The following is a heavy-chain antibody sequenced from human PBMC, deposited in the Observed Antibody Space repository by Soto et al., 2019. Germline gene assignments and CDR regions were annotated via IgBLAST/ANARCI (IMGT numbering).Heavy chain of an antibody. D-gene: IGHD6-13*01. Sequence: GGSLRLSCAASGFTFSSYAMHWVRQAPGKGLEWVAVISYDGSNKYYADSVKGRFTISRDNSKNTVYLQMNSLRAEDTAVYYCARPRYSSSPQGGMDVWGQGTTVTVSS. CDR2: ISYDGSNK. V-gene: IGHV3-30-3*01. J-gene: IGHJ6*02. CDR1: GFTFSSYA. CDR3: ARPRYSSSPQGGMDV.